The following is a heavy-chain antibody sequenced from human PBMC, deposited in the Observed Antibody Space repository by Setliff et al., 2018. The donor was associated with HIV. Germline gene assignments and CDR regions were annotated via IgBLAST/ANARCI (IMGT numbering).Heavy chain of an antibody. J-gene: IGHJ4*02. CDR3: ASFDSHRG. CDR1: GFTFSTFG. Sequence: GGSLRLSCAASGFTFSTFGMNWLRQAPGKGLEWVSYISYTSTTMYYAESVKGRFTISRDNAKNSLYLQMHSLRAEDTAVYYCASFDSHRGWGQGTLVTVSS. V-gene: IGHV3-48*01. CDR2: ISYTSTTM.